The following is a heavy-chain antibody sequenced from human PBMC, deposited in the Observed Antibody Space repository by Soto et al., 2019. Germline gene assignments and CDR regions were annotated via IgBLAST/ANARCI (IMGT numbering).Heavy chain of an antibody. V-gene: IGHV1-8*01. Sequence: EASVKVSCKASGYTFTSYDINWVRQATGQGLEWMGWMNPNSGNTGYAQKFQGRVTMTRNTSISTAYMELSSLRSEDTAVYYCARGIGEYQLLSRWFDPWGQGTLVTVSS. CDR3: ARGIGEYQLLSRWFDP. CDR2: MNPNSGNT. CDR1: GYTFTSYD. J-gene: IGHJ5*02. D-gene: IGHD2-2*01.